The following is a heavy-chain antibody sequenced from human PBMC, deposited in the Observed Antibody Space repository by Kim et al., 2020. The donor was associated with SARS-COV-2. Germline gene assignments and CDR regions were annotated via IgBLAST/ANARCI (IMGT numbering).Heavy chain of an antibody. Sequence: GGSLRLSCAASGFTVNDNYMTWVRQAPGKGLEWVSGISSDGGRNYDASLKRRLITTTTRDSNKTMLLLQINNLSDEDTGYYYWARDPHSRQGTRTTVS. V-gene: IGHV3-66*01. J-gene: IGHJ1*01. CDR1: GFTVNDNY. CDR3: ARDPH. CDR2: ISSDGGR.